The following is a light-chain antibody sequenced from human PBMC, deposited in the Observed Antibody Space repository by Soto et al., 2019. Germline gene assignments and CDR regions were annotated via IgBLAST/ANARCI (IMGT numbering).Light chain of an antibody. J-gene: IGLJ2*01. CDR1: SSNIGSNT. CDR2: KNN. Sequence: QSVLTQPPSASGTPGQRVTISCSGSSSNIGSNTVNWYQQLPGTAPKFFIYKNNQRPSGVPDRFSGSKSGTSASLAISGLQSEDEADYYWAAWDDSLNGVLFGGGTKLTVL. CDR3: AAWDDSLNGVL. V-gene: IGLV1-44*01.